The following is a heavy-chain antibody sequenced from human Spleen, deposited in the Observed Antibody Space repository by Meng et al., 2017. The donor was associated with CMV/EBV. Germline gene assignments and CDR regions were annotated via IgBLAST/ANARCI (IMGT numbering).Heavy chain of an antibody. J-gene: IGHJ4*02. CDR2: INHSGST. D-gene: IGHD2-15*01. CDR1: GYH. V-gene: IGHV4-34*01. CDR3: ARGPSAYIVVVVAAMLPFFDY. Sequence: GYHWSWIRQPPGKGLEWIGEINHSGSTNYNPSLKSRVTISVDTSKNQFSLKLSSVTAADTAVYYCARGPSAYIVVVVAAMLPFFDYWGQGTLVTVSS.